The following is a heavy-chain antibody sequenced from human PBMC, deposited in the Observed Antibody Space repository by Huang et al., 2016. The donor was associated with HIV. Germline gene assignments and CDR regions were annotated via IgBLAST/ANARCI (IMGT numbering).Heavy chain of an antibody. J-gene: IGHJ6*03. V-gene: IGHV1-18*01. CDR3: ARSGFGVVITTTLDYYYMDV. CDR2: SRFYNGDT. CDR1: NYNFGSHG. D-gene: IGHD3-3*01. Sequence: QVQLVQSGAEVKKPGASVKVSCEASNYNFGSHGISWVRQAPGQGLEWMGWSRFYNGDTKYAQKFQGRVTMTRETSTRTAYMELTSLGFDDTAVYYCARSGFGVVITTTLDYYYMDVWGTGTTVTVSS.